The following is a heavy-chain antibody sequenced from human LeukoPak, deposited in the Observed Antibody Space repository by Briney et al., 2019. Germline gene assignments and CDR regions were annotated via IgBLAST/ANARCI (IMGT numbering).Heavy chain of an antibody. V-gene: IGHV3-30*18. CDR1: RFTFSTYA. CDR2: ISLDGSNK. CDR3: AKGHTTGWHFFDY. Sequence: GSLRLSCAAARFTFSTYAMHWVRQAPGKGLEWVAVISLDGSNKLYADSVKGRFTISRENSKNTLYLQMNSLRGEDTAVYYCAKGHTTGWHFFDYWGQGTLVTVSS. J-gene: IGHJ4*02. D-gene: IGHD6-19*01.